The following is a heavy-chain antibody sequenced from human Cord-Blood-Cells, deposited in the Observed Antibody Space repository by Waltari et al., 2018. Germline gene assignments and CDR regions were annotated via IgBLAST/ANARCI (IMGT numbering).Heavy chain of an antibody. V-gene: IGHV1-2*04. CDR1: GYPFTGHH. CDR3: ATSRESSSWYFGGDAFDI. J-gene: IGHJ3*02. Sequence: VQLLHHGAEVKKPGASVKDPSMASGYPFTGHHIIWVRQAPDPRLAWMGSINPNRGDTKYAQKVQVWVTMPRGTTISSAYMELGMRRSDDTAVYYCATSRESSSWYFGGDAFDIWGQVTIVTDSS. CDR2: INPNRGDT. D-gene: IGHD6-13*01.